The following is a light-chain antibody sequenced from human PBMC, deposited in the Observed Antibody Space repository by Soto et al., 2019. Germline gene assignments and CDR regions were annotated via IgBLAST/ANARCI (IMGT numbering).Light chain of an antibody. V-gene: IGKV1-9*01. J-gene: IGKJ4*01. CDR2: AAS. CDR1: QGISSS. CDR3: QQLSSYPLT. Sequence: DIQMTQSPSTLSASVGDRVTITCRASQGISSSLAWYQQKPGKAPNLLIYAASTLQSGVPSRFSGGGSGTDFTLTISSLQPEDFATYYCQQLSSYPLTFGGGTKVDIK.